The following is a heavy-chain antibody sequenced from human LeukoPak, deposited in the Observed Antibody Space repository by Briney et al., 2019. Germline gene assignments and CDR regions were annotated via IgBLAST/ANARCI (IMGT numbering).Heavy chain of an antibody. D-gene: IGHD3-10*01. CDR1: ASTFTSHG. CDR3: ARGMAVRGVITPFYYGRDV. J-gene: IGHJ6*02. V-gene: IGHV1-18*01. CDR2: ISAYNANT. Sequence: SVKASCKASASTFTSHGASWVRPAPEPGLEWMGSISAYNANTNYAQKLQGRVSMTTDTSTSTAYLELGSLRSDDTAVYFCARGMAVRGVITPFYYGRDVWRQGTRVSVFS.